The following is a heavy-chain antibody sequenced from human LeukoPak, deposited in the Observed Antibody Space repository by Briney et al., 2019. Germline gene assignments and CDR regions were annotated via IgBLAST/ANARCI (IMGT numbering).Heavy chain of an antibody. J-gene: IGHJ4*02. CDR2: INHSGST. D-gene: IGHD1-26*01. Sequence: KPSETLSLTCAVSGGSFSGYYWSWIRQPPGKGLEWIGEINHSGSTNYNPSLKSRVTISVDTSKNQFSLKLSSVTTADTAVYYCARDVERSYYFDYWGQGTLVTVSS. CDR3: ARDVERSYYFDY. CDR1: GGSFSGYY. V-gene: IGHV4-34*01.